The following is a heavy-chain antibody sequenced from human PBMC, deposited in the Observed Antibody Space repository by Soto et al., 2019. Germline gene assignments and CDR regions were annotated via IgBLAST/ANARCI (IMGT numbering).Heavy chain of an antibody. J-gene: IGHJ4*02. CDR3: ARVGYYYDSSGYIDY. CDR1: GGTFSSYA. Sequence: QVQLVQSGAEVKKPGSSVKVSCKASGGTFSSYAISWVRQAPGQGLEWLGGIIPIFGTANYAQKFQGRGTITADESTSTAYMELSSLRSEDTAVYYCARVGYYYDSSGYIDYWGQGALVTVSS. D-gene: IGHD3-22*01. CDR2: IIPIFGTA. V-gene: IGHV1-69*01.